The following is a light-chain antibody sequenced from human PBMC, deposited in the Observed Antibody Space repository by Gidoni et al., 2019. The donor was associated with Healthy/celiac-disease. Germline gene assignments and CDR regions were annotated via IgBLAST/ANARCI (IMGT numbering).Light chain of an antibody. Sequence: SYVLTQPPSVSVAPGKTARITCGGNNIGSKSVHWYQQTPDQAPVLVVYDDSDRPSGIPERFSGSNSGNTATLTISRVEAGDEADYYCQVWDSSSDHPYVFGTGTKVTVL. CDR3: QVWDSSSDHPYV. CDR2: DDS. J-gene: IGLJ1*01. CDR1: NIGSKS. V-gene: IGLV3-21*03.